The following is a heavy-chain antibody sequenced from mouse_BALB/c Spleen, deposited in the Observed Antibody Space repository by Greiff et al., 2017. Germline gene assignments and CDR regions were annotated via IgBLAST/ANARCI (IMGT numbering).Heavy chain of an antibody. CDR1: GFTFSSYG. CDR3: ARAYGNYSYYFDY. J-gene: IGHJ2*01. Sequence: DVHLVESGGDLVKPGGSLKLSCAASGFTFSSYGMSWVRQTPDKRLEWVATISSGGSYTYYPDSVKGRFTISRDNAKNTLYLQMSSLKSEDTAMYYCARAYGNYSYYFDYWGQGTTLTVSS. D-gene: IGHD2-1*01. CDR2: ISSGGSYT. V-gene: IGHV5-6*01.